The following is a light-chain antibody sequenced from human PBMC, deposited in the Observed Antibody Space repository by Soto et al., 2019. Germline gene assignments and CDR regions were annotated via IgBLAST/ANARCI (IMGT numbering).Light chain of an antibody. CDR2: EGS. CDR1: SDDIGRYNQ. J-gene: IGLJ1*01. Sequence: QSALTQPASVSGSPGQSITISCTGSSDDIGRYNQVSWYQQHPGKAPKVMIYEGSQRPSGVSNRFSGSKSGNTASLTISGLQAEDEADYCCCSYVGSTTYVFGSGTKLTVL. V-gene: IGLV2-23*01. CDR3: CSYVGSTTYV.